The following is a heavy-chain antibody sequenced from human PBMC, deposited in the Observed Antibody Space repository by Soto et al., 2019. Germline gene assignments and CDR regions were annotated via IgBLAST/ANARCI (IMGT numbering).Heavy chain of an antibody. V-gene: IGHV4-30-4*01. Sequence: SETLSLTCPVSGGSISSGDYYWSWIRQPPGKGLEWIGYIYYSGSTYYNPSLKSRVTISVDTSKNQFSLKLSSVTAADTAVYYCARVGGGYCISTSCPNWFDPWGQGTLVTVSS. J-gene: IGHJ5*02. CDR1: GGSISSGDYY. D-gene: IGHD2-2*01. CDR2: IYYSGST. CDR3: ARVGGGYCISTSCPNWFDP.